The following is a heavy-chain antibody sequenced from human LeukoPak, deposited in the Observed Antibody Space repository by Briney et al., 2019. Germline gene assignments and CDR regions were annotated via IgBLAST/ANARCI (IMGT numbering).Heavy chain of an antibody. V-gene: IGHV3-23*01. CDR1: GFTFNNYL. Sequence: PGGSLRLSCAASGFTFNNYLMSWVRQAPGKGLEWVSVLFTGGGRTLYADSVKGRFTISGDTSRTTLYLQMNGLRAEDTAVYYCAKECYYSPGNKFDLWGQGTLVTVSS. J-gene: IGHJ4*02. CDR3: AKECYYSPGNKFDL. D-gene: IGHD3-10*01. CDR2: LFTGGGRT.